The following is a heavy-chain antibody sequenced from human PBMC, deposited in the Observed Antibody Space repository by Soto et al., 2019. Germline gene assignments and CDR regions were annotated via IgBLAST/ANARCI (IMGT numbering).Heavy chain of an antibody. J-gene: IGHJ6*02. V-gene: IGHV4-34*01. CDR2: INHSGST. Sequence: SETLSLTCAVYGGSFSGYYWSWIRQPPGKGLEWIGEINHSGSTNYNPSLKSRVTISVDTSKNQFSLKLSSVTAADTAAYYCARARGYSYGYHYYYGMDVWGQETTVTVSS. CDR3: ARARGYSYGYHYYYGMDV. CDR1: GGSFSGYY. D-gene: IGHD5-18*01.